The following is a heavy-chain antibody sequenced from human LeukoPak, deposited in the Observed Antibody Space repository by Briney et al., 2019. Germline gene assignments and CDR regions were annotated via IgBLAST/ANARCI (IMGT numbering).Heavy chain of an antibody. CDR1: GFTFSSYS. Sequence: PGGSLRLSCAASGFTFSSYSMNWVRQAPGKGLEWVSSISSSSSYIYYAGSVKGRFTISRDNAKNSLYLQMNSLRAEDTAVYYCAKSSQLLLPELDYWGQGTLVTVSS. J-gene: IGHJ4*02. CDR2: ISSSSSYI. D-gene: IGHD2-2*01. CDR3: AKSSQLLLPELDY. V-gene: IGHV3-21*04.